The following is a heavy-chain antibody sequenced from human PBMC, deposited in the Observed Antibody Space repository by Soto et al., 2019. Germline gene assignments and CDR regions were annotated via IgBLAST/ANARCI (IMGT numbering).Heavy chain of an antibody. CDR3: ARTDYGTAYFDP. V-gene: IGHV4-30-4*01. J-gene: IGHJ5*02. CDR1: GDSISSGNHY. D-gene: IGHD3-10*01. CDR2: IFYSGTA. Sequence: LSLTCTVSGDSISSGNHYWSWIRQPPGKGLEWIGYIFYSGTAYYNPSLKSRLTISVDTSKNQFSLKLSSVTAADTAVYYCARTDYGTAYFDPWGQGSLVTVSS.